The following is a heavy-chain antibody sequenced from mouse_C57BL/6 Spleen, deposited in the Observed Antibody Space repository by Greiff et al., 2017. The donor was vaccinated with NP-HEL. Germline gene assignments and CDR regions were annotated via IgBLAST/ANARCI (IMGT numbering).Heavy chain of an antibody. CDR2: IDPSDSYT. D-gene: IGHD1-1*01. CDR3: ARCSYYGSSYEFAY. CDR1: GYTFTSYW. Sequence: QVHVKQPGAELVMPGASVKLSCKASGYTFTSYWMHWVKQRPGQGLEWIGEIDPSDSYTNYNQKFKGKSTLTVDKSSSTAYMQLSSLTSEDSAVYYCARCSYYGSSYEFAYWGQGTLVTVSA. V-gene: IGHV1-69*01. J-gene: IGHJ3*01.